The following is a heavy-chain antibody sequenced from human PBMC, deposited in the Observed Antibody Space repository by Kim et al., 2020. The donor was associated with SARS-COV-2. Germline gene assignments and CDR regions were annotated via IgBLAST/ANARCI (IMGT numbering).Heavy chain of an antibody. CDR1: GGSISSSSYY. Sequence: SETLSLTCTVSGGSISSSSYYWGWIRQPPGKGLEWIGSIYYSGSTYYNPSLKSRVTISVDTSKNQFSLKLSSVTAADTAVYYCARRGYFESSSWDAHRWFDPWGQGTLVTVSS. CDR3: ARRGYFESSSWDAHRWFDP. D-gene: IGHD6-13*01. CDR2: IYYSGST. V-gene: IGHV4-39*01. J-gene: IGHJ5*02.